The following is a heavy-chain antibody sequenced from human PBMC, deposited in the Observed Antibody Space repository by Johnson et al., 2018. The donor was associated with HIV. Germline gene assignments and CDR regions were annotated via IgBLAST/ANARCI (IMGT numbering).Heavy chain of an antibody. CDR2: KSKTDGGTT. Sequence: QVQLVESGGGVVQPGRSLRLSCAASGFTFSTCPMHWVRQAPGKGLEWVGRIKSKTDGGTTYYADSVKGRFTISRDDSKNTVYLQMNSRSAEDTAVNYCARAGRSGDGYNSNAFDIWGQGTMVTVSS. V-gene: IGHV3-30*14. CDR1: GFTFSTCP. CDR3: ARAGRSGDGYNSNAFDI. D-gene: IGHD5-24*01. J-gene: IGHJ3*02.